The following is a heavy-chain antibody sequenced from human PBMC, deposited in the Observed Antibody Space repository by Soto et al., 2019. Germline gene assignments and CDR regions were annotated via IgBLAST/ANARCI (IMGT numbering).Heavy chain of an antibody. CDR1: GFTFDDYA. Sequence: GGSLRLSCAASGFTFDDYAMHWVRQVPGKGLEWVSGINWNSGGIGYADSVKGRFAISRDNAKNSLHLQMNSLRAEDTAFYYCVKDESINWYSGHFRHWGQGTLVTVSS. CDR2: INWNSGGI. CDR3: VKDESINWYSGHFRH. J-gene: IGHJ1*01. V-gene: IGHV3-9*01. D-gene: IGHD6-13*01.